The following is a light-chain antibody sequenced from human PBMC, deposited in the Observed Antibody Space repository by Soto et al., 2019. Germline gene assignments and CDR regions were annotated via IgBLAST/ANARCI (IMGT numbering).Light chain of an antibody. V-gene: IGKV3-15*01. CDR2: GAS. J-gene: IGKJ4*01. CDR3: QQYHKWPLT. CDR1: QSVSSN. Sequence: EIVMPQSPATLSVSPGERATLSCRASQSVSSNLAWYQQKPGQAPRLLIYGASTRATGIPARFGGSGSGTEFILTISSLQSEDFAVYYCQQYHKWPLTFGGGTKVDIK.